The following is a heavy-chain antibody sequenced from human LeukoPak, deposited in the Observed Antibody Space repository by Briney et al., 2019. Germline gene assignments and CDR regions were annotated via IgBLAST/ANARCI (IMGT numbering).Heavy chain of an antibody. CDR1: GGSISSYY. D-gene: IGHD3-3*01. CDR2: IYYSGST. V-gene: IGHV4-59*01. J-gene: IGHJ5*02. Sequence: SETLSLTCTVSGGSISSYYWSWIRQPPGKGLEWIGYIYYSGSTNYNPPLKSRVTISVDTSKNQFSLKLSSVTAADTAVYYCARVYRSRITIFGVVIIPSWFDPWGQGTLVTVSS. CDR3: ARVYRSRITIFGVVIIPSWFDP.